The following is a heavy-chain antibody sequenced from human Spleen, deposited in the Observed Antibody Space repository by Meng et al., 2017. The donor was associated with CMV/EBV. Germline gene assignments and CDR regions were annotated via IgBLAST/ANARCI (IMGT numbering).Heavy chain of an antibody. Sequence: ASVKVSCKASGYTFTGYYMHWVRQAPGQGLEWMGWINPNSGGTKYAQKFQGRVTMTRDTSISTVYMELSRLRSDDTAVYYCARESGSYYNSHFDYWGQGTLVTVSS. D-gene: IGHD1-26*01. CDR1: GYTFTGYY. CDR2: INPNSGGT. J-gene: IGHJ4*02. V-gene: IGHV1-2*02. CDR3: ARESGSYYNSHFDY.